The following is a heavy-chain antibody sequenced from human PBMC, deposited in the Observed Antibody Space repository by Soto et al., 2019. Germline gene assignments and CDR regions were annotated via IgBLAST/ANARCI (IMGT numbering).Heavy chain of an antibody. CDR3: ARGDYYDSSGPFSDAFDI. J-gene: IGHJ3*02. Sequence: GGSLRLSCAASGFTFSSHWMSWVRQAPGKGLEWVANIKPDGSEKWYVDSVKGRFTISRDNAKNSLYLQMNSLRAEDTAVFYCARGDYYDSSGPFSDAFDIWGQGTMVTVS. CDR2: IKPDGSEK. V-gene: IGHV3-7*04. CDR1: GFTFSSHW. D-gene: IGHD3-22*01.